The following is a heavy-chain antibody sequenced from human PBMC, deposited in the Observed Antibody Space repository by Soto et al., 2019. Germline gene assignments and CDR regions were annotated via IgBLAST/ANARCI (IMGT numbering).Heavy chain of an antibody. Sequence: GGSLRLSCAASGFTFDDYAMHWVRQAPGKGLEWVSGISWNSGSIGYADSVKGRFTISRDNAKNSLYLQMNSLRAEDTALYYCAKDWYYGSDPDYYYYGMDVWGQGTTVTVSS. D-gene: IGHD3-10*01. CDR3: AKDWYYGSDPDYYYYGMDV. CDR2: ISWNSGSI. V-gene: IGHV3-9*01. J-gene: IGHJ6*02. CDR1: GFTFDDYA.